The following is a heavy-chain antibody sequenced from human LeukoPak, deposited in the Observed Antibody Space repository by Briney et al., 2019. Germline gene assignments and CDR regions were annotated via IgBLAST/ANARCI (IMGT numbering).Heavy chain of an antibody. V-gene: IGHV4-59*08. CDR1: GGSISIYY. Sequence: SETLSLTCTVSGGSISIYYWSWIRQPPGKGLEWIGYIYQSRSTNYKAYLKSRVTISVDTSKKRCALKLSYVTAANTAVYYCATTVTTSGYAFYIWGQGKMGTVSS. CDR3: ATTVTTSGYAFYI. CDR2: IYQSRST. D-gene: IGHD4-17*01. J-gene: IGHJ3*02.